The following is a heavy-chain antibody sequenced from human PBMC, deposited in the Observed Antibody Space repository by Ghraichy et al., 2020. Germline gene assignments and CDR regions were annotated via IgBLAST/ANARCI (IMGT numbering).Heavy chain of an antibody. CDR1: GGSISSSSYY. V-gene: IGHV4-39*01. Sequence: SETLSLTCTVSGGSISSSSYYWGWIRQPPGKGLEWIGSIYYSGSTYYNPSLKSRVTISVDTSKNQFSLKLSSVTAADTAVYYCARQFSGWYYYFDYWGQGTLVTVPS. J-gene: IGHJ4*02. D-gene: IGHD6-19*01. CDR2: IYYSGST. CDR3: ARQFSGWYYYFDY.